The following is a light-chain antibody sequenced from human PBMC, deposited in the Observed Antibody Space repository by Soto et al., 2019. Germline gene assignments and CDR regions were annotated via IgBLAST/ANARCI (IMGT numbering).Light chain of an antibody. J-gene: IGKJ4*01. Sequence: DIQMTQSPSSLSASVGDRVTITCRPSQNIGKFLNWYQQRPGKAPTALIHATSTLQSGVSSRFSGSGSDTEFTLTITRLRPEDFATYVCQQRFSSPLTFGGGTKGEL. V-gene: IGKV1-39*01. CDR1: QNIGKF. CDR3: QQRFSSPLT. CDR2: ATS.